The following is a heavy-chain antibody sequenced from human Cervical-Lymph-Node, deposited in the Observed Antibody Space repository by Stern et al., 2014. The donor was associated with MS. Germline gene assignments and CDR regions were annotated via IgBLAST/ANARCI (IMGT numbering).Heavy chain of an antibody. CDR3: ARRGMDV. J-gene: IGHJ6*02. CDR1: GYSFNIYW. CDR2: IYPDDADT. Sequence: VQLVESGAEVKKPGESLTISCKGFGYSFNIYWIAWVRQRPGKGLEWVGIIYPDDADTGYSPSFQGQFTFSVDKSITTAYLQWSSLKPSDTATYFCARRGMDVWGQGTSVTVSS. V-gene: IGHV5-51*01.